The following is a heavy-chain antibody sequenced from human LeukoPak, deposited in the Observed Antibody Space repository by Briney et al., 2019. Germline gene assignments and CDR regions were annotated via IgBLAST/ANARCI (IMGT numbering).Heavy chain of an antibody. V-gene: IGHV3-48*03. CDR1: GFTFSSYE. CDR2: ISGSGSTV. J-gene: IGHJ4*02. D-gene: IGHD5-18*01. CDR3: ARYVRDTARIPYFDC. Sequence: GGSLRLSCAASGFTFSSYEVNWVRQAPGKGLEWVSYISGSGSTVYYADSVRGRFTISRDNAKNSLYLQMNSLRAEDTAVYYCARYVRDTARIPYFDCWGQGTLVTVSS.